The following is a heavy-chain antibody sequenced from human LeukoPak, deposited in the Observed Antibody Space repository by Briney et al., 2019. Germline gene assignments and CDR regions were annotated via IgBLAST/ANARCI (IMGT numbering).Heavy chain of an antibody. D-gene: IGHD6-13*01. CDR1: GFTFSSYW. CDR3: AKVLAYGSSWYYFDY. CDR2: IKQDGSEK. J-gene: IGHJ4*02. Sequence: GGSLRLSCAASGFTFSSYWMSWVRQAPGKGLEWVANIKQDGSEKYYVDSVKGRFTISRDNAKNSLYLQMNSLRAEDTAVYSCAKVLAYGSSWYYFDYWGQGTLVTVSS. V-gene: IGHV3-7*03.